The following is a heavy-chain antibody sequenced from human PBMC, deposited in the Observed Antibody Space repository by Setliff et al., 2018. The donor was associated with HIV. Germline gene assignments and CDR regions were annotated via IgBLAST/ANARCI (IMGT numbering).Heavy chain of an antibody. J-gene: IGHJ4*02. CDR1: GFNFNSYG. CDR2: VSYGGTNT. D-gene: IGHD7-27*01. V-gene: IGHV3-30*12. Sequence: GGSLRLSCAASGFNFNSYGMHWVRQAPGKGLEWVAVVSYGGTNTYYADSVKGRFTISRDNSKNTLYLQMNSLRAEDTAVYYCAKDRWGGKPYYFDYWGQGTLVTVSS. CDR3: AKDRWGGKPYYFDY.